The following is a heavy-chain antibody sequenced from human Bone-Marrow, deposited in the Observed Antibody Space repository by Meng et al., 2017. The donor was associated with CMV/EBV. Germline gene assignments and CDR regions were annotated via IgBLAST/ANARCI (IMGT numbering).Heavy chain of an antibody. V-gene: IGHV3-30*02. CDR3: AKEFRYCSSTSC. J-gene: IGHJ4*02. CDR2: IRYDGSNK. CDR1: GFTFSSYG. Sequence: GSLRLSCAASGFTFSSYGMHWVRQAPGKGLEWVAFIRYDGSNKYYADSVKGRFTISRDNSKNTLYLQMNSLRAEDTAVYYCAKEFRYCSSTSCWGQGTLVTVSS. D-gene: IGHD2-2*01.